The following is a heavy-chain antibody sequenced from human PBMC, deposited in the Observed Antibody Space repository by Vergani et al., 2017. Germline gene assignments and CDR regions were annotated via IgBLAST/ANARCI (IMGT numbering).Heavy chain of an antibody. CDR1: GASIRSSNYY. Sequence: QLQLQESGPGLVKPSATLSLTCSVSGASIRSSNYYWGWIRQPPGKGLEWFASIYYSGSTYYNPSLKSRVTISVDTSKSQFSLELSSVTAADTAVYFCARHSTVEWLVKLGWIDPWGQGMLVTVAS. CDR2: IYYSGST. CDR3: ARHSTVEWLVKLGWIDP. D-gene: IGHD6-19*01. J-gene: IGHJ5*02. V-gene: IGHV4-39*01.